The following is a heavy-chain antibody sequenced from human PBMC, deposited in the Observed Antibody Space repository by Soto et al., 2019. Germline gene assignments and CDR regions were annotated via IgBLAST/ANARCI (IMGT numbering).Heavy chain of an antibody. Sequence: QVHLQQSGPGLVNPSGTLSLTCAVSGDSITSRDWWSWVRQPPGKGLEWIGEIHHSGSTKYNPSLKSRVTISVDTSSNQFPGNLSSVTAADTAVYYCARAAVRTFDYWSQGSLVTVSS. J-gene: IGHJ4*02. V-gene: IGHV4-4*02. CDR1: GDSITSRDW. D-gene: IGHD2-15*01. CDR3: ARAAVRTFDY. CDR2: IHHSGST.